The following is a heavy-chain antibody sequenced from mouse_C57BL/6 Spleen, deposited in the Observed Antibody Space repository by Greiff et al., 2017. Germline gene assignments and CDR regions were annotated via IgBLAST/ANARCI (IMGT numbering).Heavy chain of an antibody. CDR2: IYPGAGDT. J-gene: IGHJ4*01. CDR3: ATTAVVGDMDY. D-gene: IGHD1-1*01. V-gene: IGHV1-80*01. Sequence: VQLQQSGAELVKPGASVKISCKASGYAFTSYWMNWVKQRPGKGLEWIGQIYPGAGDTNYNGKFKGKATLTADKSSSTAYMQLSSLTSEDSAVYFCATTAVVGDMDYWGQGTSVTVSS. CDR1: GYAFTSYW.